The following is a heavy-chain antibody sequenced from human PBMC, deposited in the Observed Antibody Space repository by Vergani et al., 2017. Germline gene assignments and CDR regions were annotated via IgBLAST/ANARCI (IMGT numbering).Heavy chain of an antibody. CDR2: IYYSGST. CDR1: GRSISSYY. D-gene: IGHD3-10*01. CDR3: ARVPGSGSYLDY. V-gene: IGHV4-59*01. J-gene: IGHJ4*02. Sequence: QVQLQESGPGLVKPSETLSLTCTVSGRSISSYYWSWIRQPPGKGLEWIGYIYYSGSTNYNPSLKSRVTISVDTSKNQFSLKLSSVTAADTAVYYCARVPGSGSYLDYWGQGTLVTVSS.